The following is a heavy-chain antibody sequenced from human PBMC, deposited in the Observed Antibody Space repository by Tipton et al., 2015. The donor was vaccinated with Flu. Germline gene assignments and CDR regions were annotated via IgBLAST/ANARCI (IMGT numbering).Heavy chain of an antibody. CDR2: IKYDGSEK. J-gene: IGHJ5*02. CDR1: GFIFSTYS. Sequence: SLRLSCAASGFIFSTYSMSWVRQAPGKGLEWVAKIKYDGSEKNYVDSVKGRFTISRDNAKNSLYLQMDSLGAEDSAVYYCARDRKASNWFDPWGQGTLVTVSS. V-gene: IGHV3-7*01. CDR3: ARDRKASNWFDP.